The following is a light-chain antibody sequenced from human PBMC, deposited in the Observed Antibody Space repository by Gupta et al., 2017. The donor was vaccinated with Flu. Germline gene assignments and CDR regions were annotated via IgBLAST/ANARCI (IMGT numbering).Light chain of an antibody. J-gene: IGKJ1*01. CDR2: GAS. Sequence: PLSLSASVGDKVTITCRASENIARYLDWYQQKPGKAPKLLIFGASRRQSGVPSRFSGSGSGTDFTLTISGLQSEDFAIYYCQESDSTPRTFGQGTKVEVK. CDR3: QESDSTPRT. CDR1: ENIARY. V-gene: IGKV1-39*01.